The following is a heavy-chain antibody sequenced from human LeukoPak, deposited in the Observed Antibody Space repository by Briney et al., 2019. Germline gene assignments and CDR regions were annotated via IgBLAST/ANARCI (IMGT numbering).Heavy chain of an antibody. CDR2: IYTSGST. J-gene: IGHJ6*02. Sequence: ETLSLTCTVSGGSISSYYWSWIRQPAGKELEWIGRIYTSGSTNYNPSLKSRVTMSVDTSKNQFSLKLSSVTAADTAVYYCARDITSVAGHYYYGMDVWGQGTTVTVSS. CDR3: ARDITSVAGHYYYGMDV. CDR1: GGSISSYY. V-gene: IGHV4-4*07. D-gene: IGHD3-10*01.